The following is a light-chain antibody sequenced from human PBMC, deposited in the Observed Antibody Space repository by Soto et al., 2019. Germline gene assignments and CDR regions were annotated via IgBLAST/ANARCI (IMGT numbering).Light chain of an antibody. CDR3: QQLDSYPRT. V-gene: IGKV1-9*01. CDR2: AAS. J-gene: IGKJ1*01. Sequence: DIHFTQSPSFLSTSVGDRVTITCRASQDIRNYLAWYQQKPGKAPKVLIYAASTLLSGVPSRFSGSGSGTEFSLTISSLQPEDFATYYCQQLDSYPRTFGQGTKVDI. CDR1: QDIRNY.